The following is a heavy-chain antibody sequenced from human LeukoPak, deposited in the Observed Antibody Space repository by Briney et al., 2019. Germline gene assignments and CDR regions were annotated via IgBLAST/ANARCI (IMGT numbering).Heavy chain of an antibody. J-gene: IGHJ6*02. CDR2: INPNSGGT. CDR3: ARELWFEDYYYYGMDV. V-gene: IGHV1-2*04. Sequence: ASVKVSCKASGYTFTGYYMHWVRQAPGQGLEWMGWINPNSGGTNYAQKFQGWVTMTRDTSISTAYMELSRLRTDDTAVYYCARELWFEDYYYYGMDVWGQGTTVTVSS. D-gene: IGHD3-10*01. CDR1: GYTFTGYY.